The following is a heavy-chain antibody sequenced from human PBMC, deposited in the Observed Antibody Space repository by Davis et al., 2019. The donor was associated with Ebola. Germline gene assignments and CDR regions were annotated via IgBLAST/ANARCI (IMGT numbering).Heavy chain of an antibody. CDR1: GYTFTSYA. CDR2: INASNGNT. V-gene: IGHV1-3*01. CDR3: ARRHPLYYYYGMDV. Sequence: ASVKVSCKASGYTFTSYAMHWVRQAPGQRLEWMGWINASNGNTKYSQKFQGRVTITRDTSASTAYVELSSLRSEDTAVYYCARRHPLYYYYGMDVWGQGTTVTVSS. J-gene: IGHJ6*02.